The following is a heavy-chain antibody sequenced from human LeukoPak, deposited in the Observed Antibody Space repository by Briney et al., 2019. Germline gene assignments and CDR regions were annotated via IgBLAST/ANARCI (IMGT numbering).Heavy chain of an antibody. V-gene: IGHV1-69*05. CDR1: GGTFSSYA. CDR3: ARGTQYYYDSSGYYNNWFDP. Sequence: ASVKVSCKASGGTFSSYAISWVRQAPGQGLEWMGGIIPIFGTANYAQKFQGRVTITTDESTSTAYMELSSLRSEDTAVYYCARGTQYYYDSSGYYNNWFDPWGQGTLVTASS. CDR2: IIPIFGTA. J-gene: IGHJ5*02. D-gene: IGHD3-22*01.